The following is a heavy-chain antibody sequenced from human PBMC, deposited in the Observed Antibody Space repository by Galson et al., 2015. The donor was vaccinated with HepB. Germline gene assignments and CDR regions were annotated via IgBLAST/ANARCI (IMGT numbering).Heavy chain of an antibody. Sequence: SETLSLTCTVSGGSVSSGSYYWSWIRQPPGKGLEWIGYIYYSGSTNYNPSLKSRVTISVDTSKNQFSLKLSSVTAADTAVYYCARFPRGSGYYTVDYWGQGTLVTVSS. J-gene: IGHJ4*02. CDR2: IYYSGST. CDR3: ARFPRGSGYYTVDY. CDR1: GGSVSSGSYY. D-gene: IGHD3-3*01. V-gene: IGHV4-61*01.